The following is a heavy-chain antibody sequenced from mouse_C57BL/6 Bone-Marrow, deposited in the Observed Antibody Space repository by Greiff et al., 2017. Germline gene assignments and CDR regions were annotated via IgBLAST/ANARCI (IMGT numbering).Heavy chain of an antibody. CDR3: TRRLAYYFDY. J-gene: IGHJ2*01. CDR1: GFTFSSYG. CDR2: ISSGGSYT. V-gene: IGHV5-6*02. Sequence: EVKLVESGGDLVKPGGSLKLSCAASGFTFSSYGMSWVRQTPDKRLEWVATISSGGSYTYYPDSVKGRFTISRENAKNTLYLKMSSLKSEDTAMYYCTRRLAYYFDYWGQGTTLTVSS.